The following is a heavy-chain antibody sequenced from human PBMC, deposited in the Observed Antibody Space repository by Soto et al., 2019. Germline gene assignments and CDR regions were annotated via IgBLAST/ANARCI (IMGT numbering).Heavy chain of an antibody. CDR1: GFTVSSNY. CDR2: IYSGGST. V-gene: IGHV3-53*01. J-gene: IGHJ6*02. Sequence: PGGSLRLSCAASGFTVSSNYMSWVRQAPGKGLEWVSVIYSGGSTYYADSVKGRFTISRDNSKNTLYLQMNSLRAEDTAVYYCARVGYYGSGRPKPYYYYGMDVWGQGTTVTVSS. CDR3: ARVGYYGSGRPKPYYYYGMDV. D-gene: IGHD3-10*01.